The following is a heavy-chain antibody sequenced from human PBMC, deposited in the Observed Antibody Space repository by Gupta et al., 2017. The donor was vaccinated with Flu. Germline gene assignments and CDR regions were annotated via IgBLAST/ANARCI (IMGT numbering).Heavy chain of an antibody. J-gene: IGHJ6*02. CDR2: MYYSGRT. D-gene: IGHD5-18*01. CDR1: Y. Sequence: YCGWIRQPPGKGLECIGTMYYSGRTYYSASLKSRVTISVDTSKNQFSLKLSSVTAADTAVYYCARFRGYRNGSYRYYNMDVWGQGTTVIVSS. CDR3: ARFRGYRNGSYRYYNMDV. V-gene: IGHV4-39*01.